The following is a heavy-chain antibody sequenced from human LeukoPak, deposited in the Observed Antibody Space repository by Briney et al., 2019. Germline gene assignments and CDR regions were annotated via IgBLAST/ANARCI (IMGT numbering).Heavy chain of an antibody. CDR2: ISGSGGST. V-gene: IGHV3-23*01. CDR1: GFTFSSYA. CDR3: AKEYCSSTSCYTKCPDY. Sequence: GGSLRLSCAASGFTFSSYAMSWVRQAPGKGLEWVSAISGSGGSTYYADSVKGRFTISRDNSKNTLYLQMSSLRAEDTAVYYCAKEYCSSTSCYTKCPDYWGQGTLVTVSS. J-gene: IGHJ4*02. D-gene: IGHD2-2*02.